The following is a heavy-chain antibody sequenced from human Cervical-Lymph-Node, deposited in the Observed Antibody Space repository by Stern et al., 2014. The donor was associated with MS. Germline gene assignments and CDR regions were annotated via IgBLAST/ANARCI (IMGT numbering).Heavy chain of an antibody. CDR3: ARQRYFDY. V-gene: IGHV5-51*01. Sequence: EVQLEESGPEVKRPGESLKISCQASGYTFTSYWIGWVRQMPGKGLEWIAIIFPGGSDIRYSPSFKGQVTFSANKSSSTAYLQWNNLKASDTAIYYCARQRYFDYWGQGTLVTVSS. CDR1: GYTFTSYW. CDR2: IFPGGSDI. J-gene: IGHJ4*02.